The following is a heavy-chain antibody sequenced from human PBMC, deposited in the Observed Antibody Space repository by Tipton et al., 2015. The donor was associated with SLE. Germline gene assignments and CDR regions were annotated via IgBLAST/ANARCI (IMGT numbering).Heavy chain of an antibody. J-gene: IGHJ2*01. CDR2: RFHSGNS. CDR3: AREFLNPVTTVHYYFDL. CDR1: GYSISNSYY. V-gene: IGHV4-38-2*02. D-gene: IGHD4-11*01. Sequence: TLSLTCTVSGYSISNSYYWGWIRQTPGKGLEWIGYRFHSGNSYYNPSLKSRATISADTSKNQFFLKLSSVTAADTAVYYCAREFLNPVTTVHYYFDLWGRGTLVTVSS.